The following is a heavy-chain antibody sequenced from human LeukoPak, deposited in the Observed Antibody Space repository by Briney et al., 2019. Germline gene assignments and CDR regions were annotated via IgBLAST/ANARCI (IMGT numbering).Heavy chain of an antibody. V-gene: IGHV3-21*01. D-gene: IGHD1-26*01. Sequence: GGSLRLSCAASGFTFSSYSMSWVRQAPGKGLEWVSSISSSRSYIYYADSVKGRFTISRDNAKNSLYLQMNSLRAEDTAVYYRARSRYGGSFDYWGQGTLVTVSS. CDR2: ISSSRSYI. CDR1: GFTFSSYS. CDR3: ARSRYGGSFDY. J-gene: IGHJ4*02.